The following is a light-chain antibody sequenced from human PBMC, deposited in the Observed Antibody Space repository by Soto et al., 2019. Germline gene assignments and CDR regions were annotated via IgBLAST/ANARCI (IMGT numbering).Light chain of an antibody. Sequence: DIQMTQSPATLSGSVGDRVTITCRASQSISSWLAWCRQKRWQAPKLLIYEASGLESGVPSRFSGSGSGTEFTPTISSQQADDVATYYCQQHNSFSFTFGQGTRLEIK. CDR2: EAS. V-gene: IGKV1-5*03. CDR1: QSISSW. J-gene: IGKJ5*01. CDR3: QQHNSFSFT.